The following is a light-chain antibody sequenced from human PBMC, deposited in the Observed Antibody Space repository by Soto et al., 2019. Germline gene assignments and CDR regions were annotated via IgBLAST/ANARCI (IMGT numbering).Light chain of an antibody. CDR2: GAS. CDR3: QQYGSSPRK. V-gene: IGKV3-20*01. J-gene: IGKJ1*01. CDR1: QSVSSSY. Sequence: IVLTQSPVTLSLSPGERATLSCSASQSVSSSYLAWYQQKPGQAPRLLIYGASSRATGIPDRFSGSGSGTDFTLTISRLEPEDFAVYYCQQYGSSPRKFGQGTKVDIK.